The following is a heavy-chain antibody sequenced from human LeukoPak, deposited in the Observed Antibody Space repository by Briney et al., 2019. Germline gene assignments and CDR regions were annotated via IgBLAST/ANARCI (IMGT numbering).Heavy chain of an antibody. V-gene: IGHV1-46*01. J-gene: IGHJ6*02. CDR2: INPSGGST. CDR1: GYTFTSYY. CDR3: ARDRVLGDSPSYYYYGMDV. D-gene: IGHD2-21*02. Sequence: ASAKVSCKASGYTFTSYYMHWVRQTPGQGLEWRGIINPSGGSTSYAQKFQGRVTMTRDTSTSTVYMELSSLRSEDTAVYYCARDRVLGDSPSYYYYGMDVWGQGTTVTVSS.